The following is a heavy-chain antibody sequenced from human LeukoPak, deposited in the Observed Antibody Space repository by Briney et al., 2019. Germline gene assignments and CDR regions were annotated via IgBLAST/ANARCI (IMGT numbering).Heavy chain of an antibody. CDR1: GGSFSGYY. D-gene: IGHD3-3*01. CDR2: INHSGST. CDR3: ARGGDYDFWSGYYSRNYYYYMDA. Sequence: SEILSLTCAVYGGSFSGYYWSWIRQPPGKGLEWIGEINHSGSTNYNPSLKSRVTISVDTSKNQFSLKLSSVTAADTAVYYCARGGDYDFWSGYYSRNYYYYMDAWGKGTTVTVSS. V-gene: IGHV4-34*01. J-gene: IGHJ6*03.